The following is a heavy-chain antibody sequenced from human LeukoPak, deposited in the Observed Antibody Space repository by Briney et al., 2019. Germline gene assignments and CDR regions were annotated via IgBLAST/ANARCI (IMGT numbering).Heavy chain of an antibody. D-gene: IGHD3-3*02. Sequence: GASVKVSCKASGYTFTGYYMHWVRQAPGQGLEWMGRINPNSGGTNYARKFQGRVTMTRDTSISTAYMELSRLRSDDTAVYYCARREHLGSFDYWGQGTLVTVSS. CDR3: ARREHLGSFDY. V-gene: IGHV1-2*06. J-gene: IGHJ4*02. CDR2: INPNSGGT. CDR1: GYTFTGYY.